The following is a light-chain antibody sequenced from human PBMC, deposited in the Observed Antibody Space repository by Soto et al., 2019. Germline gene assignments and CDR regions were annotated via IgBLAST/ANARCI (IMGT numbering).Light chain of an antibody. CDR1: LGIGSA. CDR3: QQFHNYPPIT. CDR2: DAS. Sequence: AIQLTQSPSSLSASVGDRVTITCRASLGIGSALAWYQQKPGKAPKLLIYDASSLESGVPSRFSGSGSGTDFTLTISSLQPEDFATYYCQQFHNYPPITFGGGTKVDIK. V-gene: IGKV1D-13*01. J-gene: IGKJ4*01.